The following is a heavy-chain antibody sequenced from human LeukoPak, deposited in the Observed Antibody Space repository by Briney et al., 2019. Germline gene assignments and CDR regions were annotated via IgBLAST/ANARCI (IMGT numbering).Heavy chain of an antibody. D-gene: IGHD2-2*01. Sequence: PGGSLRLSCAASGFTFSNAWMSWVRQAPGKGLEGVGRIKSKTDGGTTDYAAPVKGRFTISRDDSKNMLYLQMNSLKTEDTAVYYCTTGYCSRTSCYYFDYWGQGTLVTVSS. V-gene: IGHV3-15*01. J-gene: IGHJ4*02. CDR3: TTGYCSRTSCYYFDY. CDR1: GFTFSNAW. CDR2: IKSKTDGGTT.